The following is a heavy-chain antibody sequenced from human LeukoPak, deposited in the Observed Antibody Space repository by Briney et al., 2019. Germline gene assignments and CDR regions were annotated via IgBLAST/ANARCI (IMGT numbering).Heavy chain of an antibody. V-gene: IGHV1-8*01. D-gene: IGHD3-22*01. CDR2: MNPNSGNT. J-gene: IGHJ6*02. Sequence: GASVKVSCKASGYTFTSYDINWGRQATGQGLEWMGWMNPNSGNTGYAQKFPGRVTMTRNTSISTAYMELSRLRSEDTAVYYCARKGYDRSGYFAHYYYYYGMDVWGQGTTVTVSS. CDR3: ARKGYDRSGYFAHYYYYYGMDV. CDR1: GYTFTSYD.